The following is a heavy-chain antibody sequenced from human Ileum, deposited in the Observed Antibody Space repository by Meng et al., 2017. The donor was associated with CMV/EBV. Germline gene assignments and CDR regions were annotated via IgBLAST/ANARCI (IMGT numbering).Heavy chain of an antibody. V-gene: IGHV3-21*01. J-gene: IGHJ4*02. Sequence: GESLKISCAASEFTFSTYSMSWVRQAPGKGLEWVSSISSSSRYIFYADSLKGRFTISRDNAKNSLFLQMNSLRAEDTAVYYCARVLYSGNWNDFDFWGQGTLVTVSS. CDR3: ARVLYSGNWNDFDF. CDR2: ISSSSRYI. D-gene: IGHD1-1*01. CDR1: EFTFSTYS.